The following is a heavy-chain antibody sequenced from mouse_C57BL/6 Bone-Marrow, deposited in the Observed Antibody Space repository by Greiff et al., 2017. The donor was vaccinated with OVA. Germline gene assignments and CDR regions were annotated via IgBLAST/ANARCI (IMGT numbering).Heavy chain of an antibody. CDR1: GYTFTSYG. CDR3: APYYGSPFAY. CDR2: IYPRSGNT. D-gene: IGHD1-1*01. V-gene: IGHV1-81*01. Sequence: VQRVESGAELARPGASVKLSCKASGYTFTSYGISWVKQRTGQGLEWIGEIYPRSGNTYYNEKFKGKATLTADKSSSTAYMELRSLTSEDSAVYFCAPYYGSPFAYWGQGTLVTVSA. J-gene: IGHJ3*01.